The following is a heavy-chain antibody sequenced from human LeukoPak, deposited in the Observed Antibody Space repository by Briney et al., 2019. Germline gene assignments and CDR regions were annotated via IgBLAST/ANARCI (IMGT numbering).Heavy chain of an antibody. D-gene: IGHD5-12*01. CDR1: GGSISSSSYY. J-gene: IGHJ4*02. CDR3: PRDYSGYDPDYFDY. Sequence: SETLSLTCTVSGGSISSSSYYWGWIRQPPGKGLEWIGSIYYSGSTYYNPSLKSRVTISVDTSKNQFSLKLSSVTAADTAVYYCPRDYSGYDPDYFDYWGQGTLVTVSS. CDR2: IYYSGST. V-gene: IGHV4-39*07.